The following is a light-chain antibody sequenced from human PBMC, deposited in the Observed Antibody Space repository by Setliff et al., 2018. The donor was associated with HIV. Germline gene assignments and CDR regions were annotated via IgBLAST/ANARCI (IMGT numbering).Light chain of an antibody. CDR2: DVR. CDR3: CSYAGTSTYI. J-gene: IGLJ1*01. V-gene: IGLV2-11*01. Sequence: QSALTQPRSVSGSPGQSVTFSCTGSSSDVGAYNYVSWYQQHPGRAPKLIIYDVRKRPSGVPDRFSGSKSGDTASLTISGPQSEDEADYFCCSYAGTSTYIFGTGTKVTVL. CDR1: SSDVGAYNY.